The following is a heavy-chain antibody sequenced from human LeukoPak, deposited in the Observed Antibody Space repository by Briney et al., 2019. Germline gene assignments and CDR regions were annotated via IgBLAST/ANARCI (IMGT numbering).Heavy chain of an antibody. V-gene: IGHV3-21*01. Sequence: GGSLRLSCAASGFTFGLYSMTWVRQAPGKGLEWVSLIDSNSNFMNYADSVKGRFTISRDNAKKSLYMQMNSLRAEDTAIYYCARGRSGWYHNFDYWGQGTLVTVSS. CDR1: GFTFGLYS. J-gene: IGHJ4*02. D-gene: IGHD6-19*01. CDR3: ARGRSGWYHNFDY. CDR2: IDSNSNFM.